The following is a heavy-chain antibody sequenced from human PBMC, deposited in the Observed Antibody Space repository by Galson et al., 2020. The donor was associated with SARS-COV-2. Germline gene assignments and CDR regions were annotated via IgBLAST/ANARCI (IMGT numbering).Heavy chain of an antibody. CDR2: TRNKANSYTT. J-gene: IGHJ3*02. Sequence: PGGSLRLSCAASGFTFSDHYMDSVRQAPGQGLERDGRTRNKANSYTTEYAASVKGRFTISRDDSKNSLYLQMNSLKTEDTAVYYCARETYDAFDIWGQGTMVTVSS. CDR1: GFTFSDHY. CDR3: ARETYDAFDI. V-gene: IGHV3-72*01.